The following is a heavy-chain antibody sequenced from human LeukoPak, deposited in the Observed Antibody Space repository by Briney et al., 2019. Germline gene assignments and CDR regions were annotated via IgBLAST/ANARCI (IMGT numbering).Heavy chain of an antibody. CDR1: GGSISSSTYY. CDR2: IYHSGTT. J-gene: IGHJ4*02. D-gene: IGHD6-13*01. Sequence: SETLSLTCTVSGGSISSSTYYWGWIRQPPGKGLEWIGSIYHSGTTDYNPSLKSRVTISVDTSKNQFSLKLSSVTAADTAVYYCARHHSSSWYAPFDYWGQGTLVTVSS. V-gene: IGHV4-39*01. CDR3: ARHHSSSWYAPFDY.